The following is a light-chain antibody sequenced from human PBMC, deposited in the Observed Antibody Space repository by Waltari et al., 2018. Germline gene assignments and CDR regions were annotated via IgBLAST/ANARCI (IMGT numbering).Light chain of an antibody. CDR3: QAWDTTVV. Sequence: SYELTQTPSVSVSPGQTASITCSGHNLGDQYVCWYQQKPGQSPALVIYQDTKRPSGIPERFSGSNSGNTATLTISGTQAMDEADYYCQAWDTTVVFGGGTKLTVL. V-gene: IGLV3-1*01. CDR2: QDT. CDR1: NLGDQY. J-gene: IGLJ2*01.